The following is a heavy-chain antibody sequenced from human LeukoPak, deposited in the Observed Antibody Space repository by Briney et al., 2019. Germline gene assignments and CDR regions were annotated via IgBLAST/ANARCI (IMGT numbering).Heavy chain of an antibody. CDR2: IIPIFGTA. Sequence: SVKVSCKASGGTFSSYAISWMRQAPGQGLEWMGGIIPIFGTANYAQKFQGRVTITADESTSTAYMELSSLRSEDTAVYYCARVSHSWINFADYWGQGTLVTVSS. D-gene: IGHD5-12*01. CDR3: ARVSHSWINFADY. CDR1: GGTFSSYA. V-gene: IGHV1-69*13. J-gene: IGHJ4*02.